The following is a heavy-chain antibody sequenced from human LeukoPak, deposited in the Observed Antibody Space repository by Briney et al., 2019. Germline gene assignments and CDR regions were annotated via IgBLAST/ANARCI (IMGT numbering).Heavy chain of an antibody. V-gene: IGHV1-46*01. J-gene: IGHJ5*02. D-gene: IGHD2-2*01. CDR2: INPSGGST. CDR1: GYTFTSYY. CDR3: ARDLSDGSDCSSTSCYVFGWFDP. Sequence: ASVKVSCKASGYTFTSYYMHWVRQAPGQGLEWMGIINPSGGSTSYAQKFQGRVTMTRDTSTSTAYMELSSLRSEDTAVYYCARDLSDGSDCSSTSCYVFGWFDPWGQGTLVTVSS.